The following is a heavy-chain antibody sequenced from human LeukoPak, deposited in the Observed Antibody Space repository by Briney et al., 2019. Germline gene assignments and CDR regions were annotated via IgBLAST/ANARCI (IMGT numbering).Heavy chain of an antibody. CDR3: LRDAQRPRLTPDY. V-gene: IGHV1-18*01. CDR1: GYTFNTYS. Sequence: ASVKVSCKASGYTFNTYSISWVRQAPGQGLEWMGWISTYNGDIKYVQNLQGRVTMTTDTSTSTAYMELMSLRSDDTAVYYCLRDAQRPRLTPDYWGRGTLVTVSS. CDR2: ISTYNGDI. D-gene: IGHD6-25*01. J-gene: IGHJ4*02.